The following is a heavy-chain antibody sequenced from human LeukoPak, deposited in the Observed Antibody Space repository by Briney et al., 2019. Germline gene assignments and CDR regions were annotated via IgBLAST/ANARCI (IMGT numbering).Heavy chain of an antibody. J-gene: IGHJ5*02. V-gene: IGHV1-69*05. Sequence: SVKVSCMASGGTFSSYAISWERQAPGQGLEWMGRIIPIFGTANYAQKFQGRVTITTDESTSTAYMELSSLRSEDTAVYYCARDLSQRSYGSGSNWFDPWGQGTLVTVSS. CDR1: GGTFSSYA. CDR2: IIPIFGTA. CDR3: ARDLSQRSYGSGSNWFDP. D-gene: IGHD3-10*01.